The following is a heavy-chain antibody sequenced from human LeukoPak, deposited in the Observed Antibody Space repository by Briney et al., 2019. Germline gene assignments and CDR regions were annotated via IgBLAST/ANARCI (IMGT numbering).Heavy chain of an antibody. Sequence: GGSLRLSCAASGFTFSSYSMNWVRQAPGKGLEWVSSISTSSIYIYYADSVKGRFTISRDNAKNSLYLQMSSLRAEDTAVYYCGRGRGNSGSFDVFDIWGQGTMVTVSS. J-gene: IGHJ3*02. V-gene: IGHV3-21*01. CDR1: GFTFSSYS. CDR3: GRGRGNSGSFDVFDI. D-gene: IGHD1-26*01. CDR2: ISTSSIYI.